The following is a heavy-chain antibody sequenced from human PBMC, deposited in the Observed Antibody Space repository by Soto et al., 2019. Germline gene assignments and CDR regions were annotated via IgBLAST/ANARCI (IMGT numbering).Heavy chain of an antibody. CDR3: ARGRVEDYDILTAYYTYYFDY. J-gene: IGHJ4*02. CDR2: IYHSGST. CDR1: GGSISSYY. D-gene: IGHD3-9*01. Sequence: SETLSLTCTVSGGSISSYYWSWIRQPPGKGLEWIGYIYHSGSTNYNPSLKSRVTISVDTSKNQFSLKLSSVTAADTAVYYCARGRVEDYDILTAYYTYYFDYWGQGTLVTVSS. V-gene: IGHV4-59*01.